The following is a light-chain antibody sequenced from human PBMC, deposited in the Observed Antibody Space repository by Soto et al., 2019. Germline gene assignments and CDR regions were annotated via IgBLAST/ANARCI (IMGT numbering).Light chain of an antibody. CDR1: SXDIGNYDY. CDR3: SSYTRTSSYV. V-gene: IGLV2-14*01. J-gene: IGLJ1*01. CDR2: EVS. Sequence: QSALTQPASVSGSPGQSITISCTGTSXDIGNYDYVSWYQQHPGKAPKLLISEVSNRPSGVSYRFAGSKSGTTASLTISGLQAEDEADYYCSSYTRTSSYVLGGGTKVTVL.